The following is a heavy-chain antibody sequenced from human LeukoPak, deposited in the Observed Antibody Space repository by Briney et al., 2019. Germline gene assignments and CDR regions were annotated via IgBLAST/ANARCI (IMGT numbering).Heavy chain of an antibody. Sequence: PSETLSLTCTVSGGSISSYYWSWIRQPPGKGLEWIGYVYYSGSTNYNPSLKSRFTISVDTSKNQFSLKLSSVTAADTAVYYCASAIYDYVWGSYRSGYYFDYWGQGTLVTVSS. J-gene: IGHJ4*02. V-gene: IGHV4-59*01. CDR3: ASAIYDYVWGSYRSGYYFDY. CDR2: VYYSGST. CDR1: GGSISSYY. D-gene: IGHD3-16*02.